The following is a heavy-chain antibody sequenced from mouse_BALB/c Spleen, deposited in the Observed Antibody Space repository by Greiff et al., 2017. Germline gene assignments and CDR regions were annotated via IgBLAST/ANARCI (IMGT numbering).Heavy chain of an antibody. J-gene: IGHJ4*01. Sequence: VHVKQSGTVLARPGASVKMSCKASGYTFTSYWMHWVKQRPGQGLEWIGAIYPGNSDTSYNQKFKGKAKLTAVTSTSTAYMELSSLTNEDSAVYYCTPSYDYEGAMDYWGQGTSVTVSS. V-gene: IGHV1-5*01. CDR3: TPSYDYEGAMDY. CDR2: IYPGNSDT. D-gene: IGHD2-4*01. CDR1: GYTFTSYW.